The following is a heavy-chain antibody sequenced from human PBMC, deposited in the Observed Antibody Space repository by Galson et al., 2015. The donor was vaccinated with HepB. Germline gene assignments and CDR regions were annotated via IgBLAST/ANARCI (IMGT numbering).Heavy chain of an antibody. D-gene: IGHD3-9*01. J-gene: IGHJ4*02. CDR2: ISAYNGNT. Sequence: QSGAEVKKPGASVKVSCTASGYTFTSYGISWVRQAPGQALEWMGWISAYNGNTNYAQKLKGRVTMTTDTSTSTAYMELRSLRSDDTAVYYCARDLLTGYYQEEEDFDYWGQGTLVTVSS. CDR3: ARDLLTGYYQEEEDFDY. V-gene: IGHV1-18*04. CDR1: GYTFTSYG.